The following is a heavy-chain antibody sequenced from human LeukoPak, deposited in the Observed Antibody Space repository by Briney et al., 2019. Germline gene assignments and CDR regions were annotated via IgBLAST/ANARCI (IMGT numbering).Heavy chain of an antibody. J-gene: IGHJ4*02. CDR1: GFTFSSYG. D-gene: IGHD2/OR15-2a*01. CDR3: AREGPRGNSQFDY. Sequence: GGSLRLSCAASGFTFSSYGMHWVRQAPGKGLEWVAVIWYDGSNKYYTDSVKGRLTISRDNSKNTLYLQMNSLRAEDTAIYYCAREGPRGNSQFDYWGQGTLVTVSS. CDR2: IWYDGSNK. V-gene: IGHV3-33*01.